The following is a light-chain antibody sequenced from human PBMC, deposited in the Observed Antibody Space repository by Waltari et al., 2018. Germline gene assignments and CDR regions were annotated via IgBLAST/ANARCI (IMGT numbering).Light chain of an antibody. Sequence: EIVLTQSPATLSLSPGDRATIPCGASQSVSSYLAWYQQKPGQAPRLLIYDASNRATGIPVRFSGSGSGTDFTLTISSLEPEDSAVYYCQQSRNWPLTFGGGTKVEIK. CDR3: QQSRNWPLT. CDR2: DAS. CDR1: QSVSSY. J-gene: IGKJ4*01. V-gene: IGKV3-11*01.